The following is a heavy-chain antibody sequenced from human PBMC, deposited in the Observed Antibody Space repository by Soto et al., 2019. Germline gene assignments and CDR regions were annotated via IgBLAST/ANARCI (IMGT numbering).Heavy chain of an antibody. Sequence: LSETLALTCTVSGGSISSGDYYWSWIRQPPGKGLEWIGYIYYSGSTYYNPSLKSRVTISVDTSKNQFSLKLSSVTAADTAVYYCARVVPAATGRTSYDGMDVWGKGTTATVSA. J-gene: IGHJ6*04. V-gene: IGHV4-30-4*01. D-gene: IGHD2-2*01. CDR1: GGSISSGDYY. CDR2: IYYSGST. CDR3: ARVVPAATGRTSYDGMDV.